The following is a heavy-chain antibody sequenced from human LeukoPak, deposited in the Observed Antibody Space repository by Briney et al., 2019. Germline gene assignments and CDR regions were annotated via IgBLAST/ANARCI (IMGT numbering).Heavy chain of an antibody. Sequence: ASVKVSCKDSGYTFTGYYMHWVRQAPGQGLEWMGRINPNSGGTNYAQKFQGRVTMTRDTSISTAYMELSRLRSDDTAVYYCARVPTRIAADRDYWGQGTLVTVSS. CDR1: GYTFTGYY. V-gene: IGHV1-2*06. CDR2: INPNSGGT. J-gene: IGHJ4*02. CDR3: ARVPTRIAADRDY. D-gene: IGHD6-13*01.